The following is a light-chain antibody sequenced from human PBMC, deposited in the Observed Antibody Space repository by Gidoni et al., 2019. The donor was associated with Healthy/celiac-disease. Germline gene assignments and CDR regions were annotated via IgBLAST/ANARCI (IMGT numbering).Light chain of an antibody. CDR3: SSYTSSSFWV. Sequence: QSALTQPASVSGSPGQSITISCTGTSSDVGGYNYVSWYQQHPGNAPKLMIYEVSNRPSGVSHRFSGSKSGNTASLTISGLQAEDEADYYCSSYTSSSFWVFGGGTKLTVL. J-gene: IGLJ3*02. V-gene: IGLV2-14*01. CDR1: SSDVGGYNY. CDR2: EVS.